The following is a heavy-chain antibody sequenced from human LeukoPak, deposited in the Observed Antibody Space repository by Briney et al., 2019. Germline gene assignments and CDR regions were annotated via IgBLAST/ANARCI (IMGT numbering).Heavy chain of an antibody. CDR2: IYYSGST. CDR3: ARVGGHTYYDFWSGYFYGMDV. Sequence: SQTLSLTCTVSGGSISSGGYYWSWIRQHPGKGLEWIGYIYYSGSTNYNPSLKSRVTISVDTSKNQFSLKLSSVTAADTAVYYCARVGGHTYYDFWSGYFYGMDVWGQGTTVTVSS. V-gene: IGHV4-61*08. J-gene: IGHJ6*02. D-gene: IGHD3-3*01. CDR1: GGSISSGGYY.